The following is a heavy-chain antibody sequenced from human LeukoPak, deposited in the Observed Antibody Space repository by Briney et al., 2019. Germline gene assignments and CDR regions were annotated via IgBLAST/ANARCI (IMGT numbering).Heavy chain of an antibody. D-gene: IGHD3-22*01. V-gene: IGHV4-61*02. Sequence: SQTLSLTCTVSGGSISSGSYYWSWIRQPAGKGLEWLGRIYTSGSTNYNPSLKSRVTISVDTSKNQFSLKLSSVTAADTAVYYCARSGHYYDSSGYYSYYFDYWGQGTLATVSS. CDR1: GGSISSGSYY. CDR2: IYTSGST. J-gene: IGHJ4*02. CDR3: ARSGHYYDSSGYYSYYFDY.